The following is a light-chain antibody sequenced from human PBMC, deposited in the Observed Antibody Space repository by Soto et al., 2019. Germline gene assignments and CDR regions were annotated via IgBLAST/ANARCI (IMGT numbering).Light chain of an antibody. CDR1: QSVSRN. J-gene: IGKJ2*01. CDR3: QQYNNWPYT. V-gene: IGKV3-15*01. CDR2: AAS. Sequence: EIVMTQSPATLSVSPGERATLSCRASQSVSRNLAWYQQKPGQAPRLLIYAASTRATGIPARFSGSGSGTEVTLTSSSLQAEDFEVYYCQQYNNWPYTFGQGTKLEIK.